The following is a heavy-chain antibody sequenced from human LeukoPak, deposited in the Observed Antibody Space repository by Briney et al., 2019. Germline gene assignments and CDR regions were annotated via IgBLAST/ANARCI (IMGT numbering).Heavy chain of an antibody. CDR1: GFTFTTYA. V-gene: IGHV3-23*01. CDR2: INGNGENT. Sequence: SGGSLRLSCAASGFTFTTYALSWVRQAPGKGLEWVSTINGNGENTYYADSVRGRFTISRDNSRNALYLQMNSLRAEDTALYYCAKRWFGESGVDWFDPWGQGTLVTVSS. CDR3: AKRWFGESGVDWFDP. J-gene: IGHJ5*02. D-gene: IGHD3-10*01.